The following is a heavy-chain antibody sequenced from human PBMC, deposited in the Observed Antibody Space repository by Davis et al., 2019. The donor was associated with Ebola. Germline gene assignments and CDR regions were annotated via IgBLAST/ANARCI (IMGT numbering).Heavy chain of an antibody. Sequence: GESLKLSCAASGFTFSSYGMHWVRQAPGKGLEWVAVIWYDGSNKYYADSVKGRFTISRDNSKNTLYLQMNSLRAEDTAVYYCASRGLMIRGAFDIWSQGTMVTVSS. J-gene: IGHJ3*02. CDR3: ASRGLMIRGAFDI. CDR2: IWYDGSNK. V-gene: IGHV3-33*01. D-gene: IGHD3-16*01. CDR1: GFTFSSYG.